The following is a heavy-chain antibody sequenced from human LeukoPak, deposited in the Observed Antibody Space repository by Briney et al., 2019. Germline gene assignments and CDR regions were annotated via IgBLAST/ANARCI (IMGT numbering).Heavy chain of an antibody. D-gene: IGHD6-6*01. Sequence: SETLSLTCAVYGGSFSGYYWSWIRQPPGKGLEWIGEINHSGSTNYNPSLKSRVTISVDTSKNQFSLKLSSVTAADTAVYYCAGGYCSPQVAARRNCYYYCMDVWGKGTTVTVSS. CDR3: AGGYCSPQVAARRNCYYYCMDV. J-gene: IGHJ6*03. V-gene: IGHV4-34*01. CDR2: INHSGST. CDR1: GGSFSGYY.